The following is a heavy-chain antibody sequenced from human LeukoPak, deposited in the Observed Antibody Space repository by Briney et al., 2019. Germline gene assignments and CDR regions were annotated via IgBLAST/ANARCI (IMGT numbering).Heavy chain of an antibody. D-gene: IGHD4-11*01. J-gene: IGHJ4*02. Sequence: PSETLSLTCTVSGGSISSSNYYWGWIRQPPGKGLEWIGSIYYGGNTNYNPSLKSRVTLSVDTSKNQFSLKVCSVTAADTAVYYCARHPSCTTITHCSFDFWGRGTLVTVSS. CDR1: GGSISSSNYY. CDR3: ARHPSCTTITHCSFDF. CDR2: IYYGGNT. V-gene: IGHV4-39*01.